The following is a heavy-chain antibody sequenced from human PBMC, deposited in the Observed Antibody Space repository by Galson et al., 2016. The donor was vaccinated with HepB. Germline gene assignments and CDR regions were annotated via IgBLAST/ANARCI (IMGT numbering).Heavy chain of an antibody. CDR1: RFTLSRYT. D-gene: IGHD5-24*01. CDR2: ITSSSDYI. Sequence: SLRLSCAASRFTLSRYTMNWVRQAPGKGLEWVSSITSSSDYIYQADSVKGRFTISRDDAKNSLYLQMNSLRAEDTALYYCARVTGYSFDYWGQGTLVTVSS. CDR3: ARVTGYSFDY. V-gene: IGHV3-21*01. J-gene: IGHJ4*02.